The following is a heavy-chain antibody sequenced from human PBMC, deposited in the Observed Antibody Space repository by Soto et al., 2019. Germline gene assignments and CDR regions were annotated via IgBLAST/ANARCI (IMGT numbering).Heavy chain of an antibody. V-gene: IGHV4-39*01. Sequence: SETLSLTCTVSGGSIISSSYYWGWIRQPPGKGLEWIGNIYNSRTTYYNPSLKSRVTISADTSKYQFSLKLSSVTAADTAVYYCASPVDYGGNSGHAFDIWGQGTTVTVS. CDR1: GGSIISSSYY. J-gene: IGHJ3*02. CDR2: IYNSRTT. CDR3: ASPVDYGGNSGHAFDI. D-gene: IGHD4-17*01.